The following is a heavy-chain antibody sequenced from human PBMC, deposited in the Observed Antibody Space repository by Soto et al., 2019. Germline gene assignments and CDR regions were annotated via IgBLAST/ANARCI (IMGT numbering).Heavy chain of an antibody. D-gene: IGHD4-4*01. V-gene: IGHV4-34*01. CDR2: INHSGST. J-gene: IGHJ4*02. Sequence: SETLSLTCAVYGGSFSGYYWSWIRQPPGKGLEWIGEINHSGSTNYNPSLKSRVTISVDTSKNQFSLKLSSVTAADTAVYYCARGSNYAYYWGQGTLVTVSS. CDR3: ARGSNYAYY. CDR1: GGSFSGYY.